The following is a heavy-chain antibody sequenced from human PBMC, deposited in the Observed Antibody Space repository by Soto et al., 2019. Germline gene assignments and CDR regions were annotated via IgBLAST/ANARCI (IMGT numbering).Heavy chain of an antibody. D-gene: IGHD6-6*01. CDR2: VYYSGST. CDR3: VGFISPYTTSSPTA. CDR1: GDSISSSNYY. J-gene: IGHJ5*02. Sequence: QVELQESGPGLVKAPETLSLMCTVSGDSISSSNYYWGWVRQPPGKGLEWIGSVYYSGSTYYSASLKSRVTISVDTSRGQFSLRLTSVTAADTAVYYCVGFISPYTTSSPTAWGQGTLVTVSS. V-gene: IGHV4-39*01.